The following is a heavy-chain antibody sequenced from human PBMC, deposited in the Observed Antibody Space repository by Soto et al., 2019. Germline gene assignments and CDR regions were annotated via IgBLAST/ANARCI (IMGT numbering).Heavy chain of an antibody. V-gene: IGHV4-31*03. CDR3: ARDLTLADSDAFDI. CDR2: IYYSGST. Sequence: QVQLQESGPGLVKPSQTLSLTCTVSGGSISSGGYYWSWIRQHPGKGLEWIGYIYYSGSTYYNPSLRSRVTISVDTSKNQFSLKLSSVTAADTAVYYCARDLTLADSDAFDIWGQGTMVTVSS. J-gene: IGHJ3*02. CDR1: GGSISSGGYY.